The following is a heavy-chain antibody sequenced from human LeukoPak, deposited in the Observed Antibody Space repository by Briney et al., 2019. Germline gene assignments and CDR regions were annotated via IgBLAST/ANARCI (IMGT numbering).Heavy chain of an antibody. CDR3: ARGISVDAFDI. J-gene: IGHJ3*02. D-gene: IGHD3-10*01. CDR1: GGTFSSYA. CDR2: IIPIFGTA. V-gene: IGHV1-69*13. Sequence: GASVKVSCKASGGTFSSYAISWVRQAPGQGLEWMGGIIPIFGTANYAQKFQGRVTITADESTSTTYMELSSLRSEDTAVYYCARGISVDAFDIWGQGTMVTVSS.